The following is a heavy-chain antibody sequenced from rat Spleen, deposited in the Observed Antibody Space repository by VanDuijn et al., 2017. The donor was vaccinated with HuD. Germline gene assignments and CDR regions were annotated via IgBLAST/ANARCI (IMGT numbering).Heavy chain of an antibody. D-gene: IGHD2-7*01. Sequence: EVQLVESDGGLVLPGRSLKLSCAAAGFISSDHYMAWVRQAPTKGPEWVATISYDGSSTYYRDSVKGRFTFSRDNAKSTLYLEMDSLRSEDTATYYCVRQGYLRDWYFDFWGPGTMVTVSS. CDR2: ISYDGSST. J-gene: IGHJ1*01. CDR1: GFISSDHY. CDR3: VRQGYLRDWYFDF. V-gene: IGHV5-29*01.